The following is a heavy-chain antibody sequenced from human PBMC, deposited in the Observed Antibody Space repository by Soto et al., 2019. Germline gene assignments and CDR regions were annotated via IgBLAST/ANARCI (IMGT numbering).Heavy chain of an antibody. CDR3: VVAPHRFDP. CDR1: VFAFSNSW. D-gene: IGHD2-21*01. Sequence: PGGSLRLSCSPSVFAFSNSWMHSARQAPGKGLVWVSDLHDDGSVTTYADSVKGRFTISRDNAKNTLYLQMNSLRAEDTAVYYCVVAPHRFDPWGQGTLVTVSS. J-gene: IGHJ5*02. CDR2: LHDDGSVT. V-gene: IGHV3-74*01.